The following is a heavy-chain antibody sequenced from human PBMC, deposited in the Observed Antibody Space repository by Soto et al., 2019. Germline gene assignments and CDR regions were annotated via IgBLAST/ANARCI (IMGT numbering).Heavy chain of an antibody. Sequence: GGSLRLSCAVSRFTFRNYGMHWVRQAPGKGLEWVAVIPDDGSYQYYADSVKGRFTISRDNSKNTLYLQMNSRRAEDTAVYYCVRDDDKDDNGLDYWGQGTLVTVSS. CDR3: VRDDDKDDNGLDY. J-gene: IGHJ4*02. CDR2: IPDDGSYQ. CDR1: RFTFRNYG. V-gene: IGHV3-33*01. D-gene: IGHD1-1*01.